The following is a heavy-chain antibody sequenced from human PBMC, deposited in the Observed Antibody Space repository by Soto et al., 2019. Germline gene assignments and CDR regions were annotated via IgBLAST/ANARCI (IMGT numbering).Heavy chain of an antibody. CDR1: GFTFGGYA. Sequence: HPGGSLRLSCTASGFTFGGYAMSWVRQAPGKGLEWVGFIRSKAYGGTTEYAASVKGRFTISRDDSKSIAYLQMNSLKTEDTAVYYCTRGTAAGPFDFDYWGQGTLVTVSS. V-gene: IGHV3-49*04. D-gene: IGHD6-13*01. CDR2: IRSKAYGGTT. J-gene: IGHJ4*02. CDR3: TRGTAAGPFDFDY.